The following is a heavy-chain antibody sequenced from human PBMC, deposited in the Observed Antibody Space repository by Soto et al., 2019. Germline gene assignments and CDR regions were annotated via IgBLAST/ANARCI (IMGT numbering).Heavy chain of an antibody. Sequence: PGESLKISCKGSGYSFTSYWIGWVRQMPGKGLEWMGIIYPGESDTRYSPSFQGQVTISADKSISTAYLQWSSLTASDTAMYYCARSRYCSSTSCYTPDYYGMDVWGQGTTVTVSS. CDR3: ARSRYCSSTSCYTPDYYGMDV. CDR2: IYPGESDT. V-gene: IGHV5-51*01. D-gene: IGHD2-2*02. CDR1: GYSFTSYW. J-gene: IGHJ6*02.